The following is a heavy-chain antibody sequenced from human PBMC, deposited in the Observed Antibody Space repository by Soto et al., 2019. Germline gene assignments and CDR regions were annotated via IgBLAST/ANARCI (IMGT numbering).Heavy chain of an antibody. CDR2: LNQDGSGR. D-gene: IGHD3-16*01. CDR1: GFTFTTYY. Sequence: EVQLVESGGGLVQPGESLRLSCVSSGFTFTTYYMSWVRQAPGKGLEWVASLNQDGSGRYYMDSVKGRFTISRDNAKNSLYMQMNSLRAEDTGGYYCAKDGEGISEIPFEVWRQG. J-gene: IGHJ4*02. V-gene: IGHV3-7*03. CDR3: AKDGEGISEIPFEV.